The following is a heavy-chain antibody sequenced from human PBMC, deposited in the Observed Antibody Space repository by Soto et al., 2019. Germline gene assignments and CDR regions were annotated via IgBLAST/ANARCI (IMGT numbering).Heavy chain of an antibody. CDR2: IYHSGST. CDR3: GREGGYSSSGYSNIGPWFDP. Sequence: PSETLSLTCAVSGGSISSSNWWSRVRQPPGKGLEWIGEIYHSGSTNYNPSLKSRVTISVDKSKNQFSLKLSSVTAADTAVYYWGREGGYSSSGYSNIGPWFDPWGQGTLVTVSS. J-gene: IGHJ5*02. D-gene: IGHD6-13*01. V-gene: IGHV4-4*02. CDR1: GGSISSSNW.